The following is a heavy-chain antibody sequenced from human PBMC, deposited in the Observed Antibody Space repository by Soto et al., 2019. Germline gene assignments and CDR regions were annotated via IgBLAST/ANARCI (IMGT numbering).Heavy chain of an antibody. CDR2: IYPGDSHT. CDR3: ARPPYCGGDCYPYYFDY. CDR1: GYSFTSYW. D-gene: IGHD2-21*02. V-gene: IGHV5-51*01. Sequence: GESLKISCKGSGYSFTSYWIGWVRQMPGKGLEWMGIIYPGDSHTRYSPSFQGQVTISADKSISTAYLQWSSLKASDTAMYYCARPPYCGGDCYPYYFDYWGQGTLVTVSS. J-gene: IGHJ4*02.